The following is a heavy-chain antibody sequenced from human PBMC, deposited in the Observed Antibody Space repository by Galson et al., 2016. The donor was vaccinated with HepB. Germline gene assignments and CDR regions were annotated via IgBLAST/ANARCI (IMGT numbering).Heavy chain of an antibody. CDR1: GASISSTSYY. D-gene: IGHD1-1*01. CDR2: IYYSGTA. V-gene: IGHV4-39*01. Sequence: SETLSLTCTVSGASISSTSYYWGWIRQPPGKGLEWIGSIYYSGTAYYNASLKSRVTMSVDTSKNQFSLRLRSVTSADTAVYYCARHTTRSYYYHYPMDVWGQGTTVTVSS. J-gene: IGHJ6*02. CDR3: ARHTTRSYYYHYPMDV.